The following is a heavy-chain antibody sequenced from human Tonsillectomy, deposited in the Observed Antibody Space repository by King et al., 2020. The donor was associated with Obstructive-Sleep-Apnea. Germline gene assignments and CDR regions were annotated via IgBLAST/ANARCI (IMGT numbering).Heavy chain of an antibody. V-gene: IGHV3-23*04. CDR3: AKDLQVRWFVEWTYYYGMDV. CDR2: ISGSGGST. Sequence: VQLVESGGGLVQPGGSLRLSCAASGFTFSIYAMSWVRQAPGKGLEWVSGISGSGGSTYYADSVKGRFTISRDNSKNTLYLQMNSPRAEDTAVYYCAKDLQVRWFVEWTYYYGMDVWGQGTTVTVSS. J-gene: IGHJ6*02. D-gene: IGHD3-10*01. CDR1: GFTFSIYA.